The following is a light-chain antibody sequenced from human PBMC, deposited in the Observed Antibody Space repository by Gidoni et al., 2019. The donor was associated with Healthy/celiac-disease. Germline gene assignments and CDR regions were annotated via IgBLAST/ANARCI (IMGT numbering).Light chain of an antibody. CDR2: DDT. CDR1: NIGSKS. J-gene: IGLJ3*02. Sequence: SYVETQPPSVSVAPGKTARITCGGNNIGSKSVHWYQQKPVQAPVLVVYDDTDRPSGIPDRFSGSNSGNTATLTISRVEAGDEADYYCQVWDRNSDHSWVFGGGTKLTVL. V-gene: IGLV3-21*03. CDR3: QVWDRNSDHSWV.